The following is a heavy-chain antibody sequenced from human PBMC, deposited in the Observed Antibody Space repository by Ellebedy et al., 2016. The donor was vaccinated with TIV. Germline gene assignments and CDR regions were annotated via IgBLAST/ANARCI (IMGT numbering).Heavy chain of an antibody. D-gene: IGHD6-19*01. CDR2: MNPNSGNT. CDR1: GYTFTSYD. CDR3: ARGLASSGVDY. J-gene: IGHJ4*02. V-gene: IGHV1-8*01. Sequence: AASVMVSCKASGYTFTSYDINRVRQATGQGLEWMGWMNPNSGNTGYAQKFQGRVTMTRNTSISTAYMELSSLRSEDTAVYYCARGLASSGVDYWGQGTLVTVSS.